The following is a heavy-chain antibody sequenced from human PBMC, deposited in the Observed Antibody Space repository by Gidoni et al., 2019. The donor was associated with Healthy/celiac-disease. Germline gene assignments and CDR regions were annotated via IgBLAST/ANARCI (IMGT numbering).Heavy chain of an antibody. D-gene: IGHD5-18*01. Sequence: QVQLQESGPGLVKPSETLSLTCTVSGGSISSYYWSWIRQPPGKGLEWIGYIYYSGSTNYNPSLKSRVTISVDTSKNQFSLKLSSVTAADTAVYYCARAGPSQWIQLWTYNWFDPWGQGTLVTVSS. J-gene: IGHJ5*02. CDR1: GGSISSYY. CDR2: IYYSGST. CDR3: ARAGPSQWIQLWTYNWFDP. V-gene: IGHV4-59*01.